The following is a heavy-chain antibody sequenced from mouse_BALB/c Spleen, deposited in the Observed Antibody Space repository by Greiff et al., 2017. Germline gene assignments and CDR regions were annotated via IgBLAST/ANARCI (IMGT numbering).Heavy chain of an antibody. CDR1: GFAFSSYD. CDR3: ARLEHYYDLYYAMDY. D-gene: IGHD1-2*01. J-gene: IGHJ4*01. Sequence: EVNVVESGGGLVKPGGSLKLSCAASGFAFSSYDMSWVRQTPEKRLEWVAYISSGGGSTYYPDTVKGRFTISRDNAKNTLYLQMSSLKSEDTAMYYCARLEHYYDLYYAMDYWGQGTSVTVSS. CDR2: ISSGGGST. V-gene: IGHV5-12-1*01.